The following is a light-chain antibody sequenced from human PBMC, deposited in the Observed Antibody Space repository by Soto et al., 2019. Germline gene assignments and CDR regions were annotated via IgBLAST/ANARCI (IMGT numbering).Light chain of an antibody. CDR2: EVT. Sequence: QSVLTQPASVSGSPGQSITIPCTGSSSDVGGYNFVSWYQHHPGKAPKLMIFEVTNRPSGVSNRFSGSKSGNVASLTISGLQAEDEADYYCSSYTSDNTPYVFGTGTKVTVL. J-gene: IGLJ1*01. CDR3: SSYTSDNTPYV. V-gene: IGLV2-14*01. CDR1: SSDVGGYNF.